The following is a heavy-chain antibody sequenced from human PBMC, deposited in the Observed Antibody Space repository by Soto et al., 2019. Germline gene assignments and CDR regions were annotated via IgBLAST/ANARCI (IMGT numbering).Heavy chain of an antibody. V-gene: IGHV1-18*01. CDR1: GYTFTNYG. Sequence: QVQLVQSGTEVKKPGASVKVSCKASGYTFTNYGISWVRQAPGQGLEWMGWISAHNGNTNYAQKLQGRVTMTTDTSTSTAYMELRSLRSDDTAMYYCARWRYCSGGSCYGPYDYWGQGTLVTVSS. CDR3: ARWRYCSGGSCYGPYDY. CDR2: ISAHNGNT. D-gene: IGHD2-15*01. J-gene: IGHJ4*02.